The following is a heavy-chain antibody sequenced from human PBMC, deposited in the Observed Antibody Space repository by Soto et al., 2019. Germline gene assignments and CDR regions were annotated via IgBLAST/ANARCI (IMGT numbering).Heavy chain of an antibody. J-gene: IGHJ6*03. D-gene: IGHD4-4*01. Sequence: GGSLRLSCAASGFTFSSYGMHWVRQAPGKGLEWVAVISYDGSNEYYADSVKGRFTISRDNSKNTLFLQMNSLRAEDTAVYYCAKVEEMTTVTRPLRLYYMDVWGKGTTVTVSS. CDR3: AKVEEMTTVTRPLRLYYMDV. V-gene: IGHV3-30*18. CDR2: ISYDGSNE. CDR1: GFTFSSYG.